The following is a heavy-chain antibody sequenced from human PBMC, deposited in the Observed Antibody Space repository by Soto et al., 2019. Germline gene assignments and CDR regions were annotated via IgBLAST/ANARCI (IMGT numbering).Heavy chain of an antibody. CDR1: GYTFTNND. V-gene: IGHV1-8*01. CDR3: ARIVSGGHSAY. Sequence: QVQLVQSGAEVKKPGASVKVSCKASGYTFTNNDINWVRQATGQGPEWMGWINPKSGNTGYAHQFQGRVTMTWQTSTSPGYMELSGLRSEDTAVYYCARIVSGGHSAYWGQGTPVTVSS. D-gene: IGHD2-15*01. CDR2: INPKSGNT. J-gene: IGHJ4*02.